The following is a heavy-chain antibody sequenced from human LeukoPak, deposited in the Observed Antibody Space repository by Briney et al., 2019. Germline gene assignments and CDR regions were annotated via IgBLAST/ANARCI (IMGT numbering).Heavy chain of an antibody. D-gene: IGHD2-2*01. J-gene: IGHJ6*02. CDR3: ARAGVVVVPAASYYYYGMDV. CDR1: GGSISSGDYY. V-gene: IGHV4-30-4*01. CDR2: IYYSGST. Sequence: KASETLSLTCTVSGGSISSGDYYWSWIRQPPGKGLEWIGYIYYSGSTYYNPSLKSRVTISVDTSKNQFSLKLSSVTAADTAVYYCARAGVVVVPAASYYYYGMDVWGQGTTVTVSS.